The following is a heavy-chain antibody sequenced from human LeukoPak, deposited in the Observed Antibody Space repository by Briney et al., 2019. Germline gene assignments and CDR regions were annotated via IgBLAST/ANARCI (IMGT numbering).Heavy chain of an antibody. V-gene: IGHV3-21*01. CDR1: GFTFSSYS. CDR2: ISSSSSYI. Sequence: PGGSLRLSCAASGFTFSSYSMNWVRQAPGKGLEWVSSISSSSSYIYYADSVEGRFTISRDNAKNSLYLQMNSLRAEDTAVYYCARGPGRDGYKQGGPWGQGTLVTVSS. CDR3: ARGPGRDGYKQGGP. J-gene: IGHJ5*02. D-gene: IGHD5-24*01.